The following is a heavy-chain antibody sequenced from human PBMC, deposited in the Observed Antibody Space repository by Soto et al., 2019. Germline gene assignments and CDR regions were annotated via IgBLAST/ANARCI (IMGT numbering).Heavy chain of an antibody. CDR1: GFTFSDYY. J-gene: IGHJ4*02. CDR2: ISSDSSHT. V-gene: IGHV3-11*06. CDR3: ASHDYAGPQASFDY. D-gene: IGHD4-17*01. Sequence: PVGSLRLSCAASGFTFSDYYMSWIRQAPGKGLEWVSYISSDSSHTNYADSVKGRFTISRDNAKNSLYLQMNSLTAEDTAVYYCASHDYAGPQASFDYWGQGALVTVSS.